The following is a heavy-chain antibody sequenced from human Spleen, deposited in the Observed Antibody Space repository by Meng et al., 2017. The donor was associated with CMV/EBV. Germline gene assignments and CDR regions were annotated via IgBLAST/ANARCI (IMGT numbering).Heavy chain of an antibody. D-gene: IGHD3-16*01. CDR3: ARGGISP. Sequence: KVYCKASGNNFTRYYMHWVREAPGQGLEWMGRRKKKRSEKKYEKKFKGRVTMTRDTTISTAYMELSRLRSDDTAVYYCARGGISPWGQGTLVTVSS. V-gene: IGHV1-2*02. CDR1: GNNFTRYY. J-gene: IGHJ5*02. CDR2: RKKKRSEK.